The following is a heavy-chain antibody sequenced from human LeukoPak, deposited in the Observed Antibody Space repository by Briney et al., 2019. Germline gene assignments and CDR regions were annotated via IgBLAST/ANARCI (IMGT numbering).Heavy chain of an antibody. CDR3: AKEAPTARYYYDSSGYSHDY. D-gene: IGHD3-22*01. CDR2: ISGSGGST. V-gene: IGHV3-23*01. Sequence: GGSLRLSCAASGFTFSSYAMSWVRQAPGKGLGWVSAISGSGGSTYYADSVKGRFTISRDNSKNTLYLQMNSLRAEDTAVYYCAKEAPTARYYYDSSGYSHDYWGQGTLVTVSS. J-gene: IGHJ4*02. CDR1: GFTFSSYA.